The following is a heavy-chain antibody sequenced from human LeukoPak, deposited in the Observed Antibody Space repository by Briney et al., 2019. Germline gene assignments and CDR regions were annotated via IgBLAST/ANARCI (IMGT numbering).Heavy chain of an antibody. CDR2: IIPYNGNT. CDR3: ARGGTTSWVGSFDH. Sequence: ASVKVSCKASDYTFASYGISWVRQAPGQGLEWMGWIIPYNGNTNYAQNLRGRVSMTTDTSTTTAYMVLTSLTSDDTAVYYCARGGTTSWVGSFDHWGQGTLVTVSS. D-gene: IGHD1-14*01. CDR1: DYTFASYG. J-gene: IGHJ4*02. V-gene: IGHV1-18*01.